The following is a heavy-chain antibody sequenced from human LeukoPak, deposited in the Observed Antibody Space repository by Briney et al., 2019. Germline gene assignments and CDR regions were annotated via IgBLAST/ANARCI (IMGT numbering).Heavy chain of an antibody. CDR3: ARQAPYSGYGPDY. CDR2: IVPSGST. Sequence: SETLSLTCTVSGASIRNYYWSWIRQPAGKGLEWIGRIVPSGSTNYNPSLKSRVTMSVDTSKNQFSLKLSSVTAADTAVYYCARQAPYSGYGPDYWGQGNLVTVSS. V-gene: IGHV4-4*07. D-gene: IGHD5-12*01. J-gene: IGHJ4*02. CDR1: GASIRNYY.